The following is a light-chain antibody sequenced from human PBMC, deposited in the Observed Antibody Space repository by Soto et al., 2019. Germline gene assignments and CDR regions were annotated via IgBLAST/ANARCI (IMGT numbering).Light chain of an antibody. CDR1: QSVGRNY. J-gene: IGKJ4*01. V-gene: IGKV3-20*01. CDR2: HAS. Sequence: EIVLTQSPGTLSLSPGERATLSCRASQSVGRNYLAWFQQKPGQPPRLLMYHASITATGIPDRFSGSGSGTDFTLTINTLEPEDFAVYYCHQYAFAPLTFGGGTKVEI. CDR3: HQYAFAPLT.